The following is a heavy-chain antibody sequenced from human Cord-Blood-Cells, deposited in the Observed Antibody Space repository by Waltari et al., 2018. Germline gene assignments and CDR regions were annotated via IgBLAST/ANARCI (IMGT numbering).Heavy chain of an antibody. CDR3: ARDRDSSNWFDP. V-gene: IGHV3-30-3*01. J-gene: IGHJ5*02. Sequence: QVQLVESGGGVVQPGRSLRLSCAASGFTFSSYAMHWVRQAPGKGLEWVAVISYDGSNKYYADSGKGRFTISRENSKNTLYLQMNSLRAEDTAVYYCARDRDSSNWFDPWGQGTLVTVSS. CDR1: GFTFSSYA. D-gene: IGHD6-13*01. CDR2: ISYDGSNK.